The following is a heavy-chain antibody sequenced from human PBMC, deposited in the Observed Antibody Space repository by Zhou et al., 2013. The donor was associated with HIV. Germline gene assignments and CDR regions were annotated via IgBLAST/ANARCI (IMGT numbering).Heavy chain of an antibody. CDR2: INPNSGDT. CDR3: AALPVGNWGFDFDC. V-gene: IGHV1-2*02. J-gene: IGHJ4*02. CDR1: GDTFNRYG. D-gene: IGHD7-27*01. Sequence: QVQLVQSGAEVKKPGSSVKVSCKTSGDTFNRYGISWVRQAPGQGLEWMGWINPNSGDTNYAQKFQGRVTMTRDTSISTAYMELSRLRSDDTAVYFCAALPVGNWGFDFDCWGQGTLVIVSS.